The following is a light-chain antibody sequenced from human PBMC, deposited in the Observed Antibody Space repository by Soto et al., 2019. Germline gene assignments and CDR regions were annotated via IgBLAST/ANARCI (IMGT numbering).Light chain of an antibody. V-gene: IGLV1-40*01. CDR3: SSFAGSNNFV. Sequence: QSVLTQPPSVSGAPGQRVTISCTGSSSNIGAGFDIHWYQQLPGTAPKLLIYGNNNRPSGVPDRFSGSKSGTSASLAITGLQADDEADYYCSSFAGSNNFVFGTGTKLTVL. J-gene: IGLJ1*01. CDR2: GNN. CDR1: SSNIGAGFD.